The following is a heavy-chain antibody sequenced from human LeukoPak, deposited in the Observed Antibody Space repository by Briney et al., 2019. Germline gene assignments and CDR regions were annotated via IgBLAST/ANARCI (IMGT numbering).Heavy chain of an antibody. Sequence: SVKVSCKASGGTFSSYAISWVRQAPGQGLEWMGRIIPILGIANYAQKFQGRVTITADKSTSTAYMELSSLRSEDTAVYYCASYEESTVVTPKDYWGQGTLVTVSS. J-gene: IGHJ4*02. CDR3: ASYEESTVVTPKDY. V-gene: IGHV1-69*04. CDR2: IIPILGIA. D-gene: IGHD4-23*01. CDR1: GGTFSSYA.